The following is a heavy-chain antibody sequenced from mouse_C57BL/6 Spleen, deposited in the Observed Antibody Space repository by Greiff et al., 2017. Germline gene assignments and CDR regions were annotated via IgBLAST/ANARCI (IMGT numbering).Heavy chain of an antibody. V-gene: IGHV1-64*01. J-gene: IGHJ1*03. CDR1: GYTFTSYW. Sequence: QVQLQQPGAELVKPGASVKLSCKASGYTFTSYWMHWVKQRPGQGLEWIGMIHPNSGSTNYNEKFKSKATLTVDKSSSTAYMQLSSLTSEDSAVYYCARGGAGSSYPYWYFDVWGTGTTVTVSS. D-gene: IGHD1-1*01. CDR3: ARGGAGSSYPYWYFDV. CDR2: IHPNSGST.